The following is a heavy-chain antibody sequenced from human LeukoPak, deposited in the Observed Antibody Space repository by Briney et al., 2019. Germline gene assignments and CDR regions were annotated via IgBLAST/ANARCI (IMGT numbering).Heavy chain of an antibody. CDR2: ISSSGSTI. V-gene: IGHV3-48*03. D-gene: IGHD3-10*01. J-gene: IGHJ5*02. Sequence: GGSLRLSCAASGFTFSSYEINWVRQAPGKGLEWVSYISSSGSTIYYADSVKGRFTISRDNANNSLYLQMNSLRAEDTAVYYCARGYYGSGSYYRNWFDPWGQGTLVTVSS. CDR3: ARGYYGSGSYYRNWFDP. CDR1: GFTFSSYE.